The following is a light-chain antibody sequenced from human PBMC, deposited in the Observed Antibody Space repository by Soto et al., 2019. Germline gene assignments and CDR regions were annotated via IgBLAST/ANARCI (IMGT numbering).Light chain of an antibody. J-gene: IGKJ4*01. CDR1: QSISSW. CDR3: QQYGSSPLT. Sequence: DIQMTQSPSTLSASVGDRVTITCRASQSISSWLAWYQQKPGKAPKLLIYKASSLESGVPARFSGSGYGTEFTLTISRLEPEDFAVYYCQQYGSSPLTFGGGTKGDIK. V-gene: IGKV1-5*03. CDR2: KAS.